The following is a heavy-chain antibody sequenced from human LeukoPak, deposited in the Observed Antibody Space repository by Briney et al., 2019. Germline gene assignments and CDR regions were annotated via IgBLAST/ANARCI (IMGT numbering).Heavy chain of an antibody. CDR3: ARVQGLDFRWYFDL. CDR1: GFTFSSYD. Sequence: PGGSLRLSCAASGFTFSSYDMHWVRQATGKGLEWVSAIGTAGDTYYPGSVKGRFTISRENAKNSLYLQMNSLRAGDTALYYCARVQGLDFRWYFDLWGRGTLVTVSS. V-gene: IGHV3-13*01. J-gene: IGHJ2*01. CDR2: IGTAGDT.